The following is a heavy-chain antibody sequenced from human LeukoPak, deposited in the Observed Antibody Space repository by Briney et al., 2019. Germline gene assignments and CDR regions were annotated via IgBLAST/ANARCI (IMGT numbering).Heavy chain of an antibody. CDR3: AKHGDRVRYSGTYPMDY. CDR1: GHFIRSYW. CDR2: IYATGST. V-gene: IGHV4-4*07. D-gene: IGHD5-12*01. Sequence: PSETLSLTCDVSGHFIRSYWWGWVRQPAGKGLEWIGRIYATGSTQFNPSPKSRLTMSMETSTNQLSLKLSLKLTSVTAADTAVYYCAKHGDRVRYSGTYPMDYWGEGTLVTVSS. J-gene: IGHJ4*02.